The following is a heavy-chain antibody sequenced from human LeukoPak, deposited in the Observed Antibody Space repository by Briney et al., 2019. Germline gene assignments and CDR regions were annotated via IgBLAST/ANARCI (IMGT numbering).Heavy chain of an antibody. D-gene: IGHD6-6*01. CDR3: ARDRSVGVLPAPPFDF. V-gene: IGHV3-23*01. CDR2: ISGSASST. CDR1: GFTFSNYA. Sequence: GGSLRLSCAASGFTFSNYAMSWVRQAPGKGLEWVSAISGSASSTYHADSVKGRFTISRDNSKNTLYLQMNSLRADDTAVYYCARDRSVGVLPAPPFDFWGQGTLVTVSS. J-gene: IGHJ4*02.